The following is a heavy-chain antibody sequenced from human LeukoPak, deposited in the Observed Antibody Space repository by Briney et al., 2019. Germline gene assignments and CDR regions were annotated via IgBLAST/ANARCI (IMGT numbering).Heavy chain of an antibody. J-gene: IGHJ4*02. V-gene: IGHV3-7*03. CDR3: ARRRDSGSLQHFDY. Sequence: PGGSLRLSCAASGFTFSTYWMSWVRQAPGTGLEWVASIKQDGSEKSYVDSVKGRFTISRDNAKNSLYLQMNSLRAEDTAVYYCARRRDSGSLQHFDYWGQGTLVTVSS. CDR1: GFTFSTYW. D-gene: IGHD1-26*01. CDR2: IKQDGSEK.